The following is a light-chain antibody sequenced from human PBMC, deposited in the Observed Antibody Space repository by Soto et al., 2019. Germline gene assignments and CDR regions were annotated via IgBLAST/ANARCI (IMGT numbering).Light chain of an antibody. J-gene: IGKJ4*01. CDR3: QQYNNWPLT. Sequence: EIVLTQSPGTLSLSPGGRATLSCRASQSVSSSYLAWYQQKPGQAPRLLIYGASSRATGIPDRFSGSGSGTEFTLTISSLQSEDFAVYYCQQYNNWPLTFGGGTKVDIK. CDR2: GAS. V-gene: IGKV3-20*01. CDR1: QSVSSSY.